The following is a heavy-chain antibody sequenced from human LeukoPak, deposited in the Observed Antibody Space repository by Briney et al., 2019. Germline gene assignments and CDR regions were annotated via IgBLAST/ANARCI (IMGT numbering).Heavy chain of an antibody. J-gene: IGHJ6*02. CDR1: GYTFTSYA. CDR3: AREPRLNYYYGMDV. V-gene: IGHV1-69*13. Sequence: GASVKVSCKASGYTFTSYAISWVRQAPGQGLEWMGGIIPIFGTANYAQKFQGRVTITADESTSTAYMELSSLRSEDTAVYYCAREPRLNYYYGMDVWGQGTTVTVSS. CDR2: IIPIFGTA.